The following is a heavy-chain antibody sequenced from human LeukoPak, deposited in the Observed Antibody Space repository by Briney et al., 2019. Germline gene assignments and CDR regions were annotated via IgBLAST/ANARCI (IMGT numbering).Heavy chain of an antibody. CDR3: ASSYGSGSYYPYYFDH. CDR2: ISYDGSNK. J-gene: IGHJ4*02. D-gene: IGHD3-10*01. Sequence: GGSLRLSCAASGFTLSSYGMHWVRQAPGKGLEWVAVISYDGSNKNYADSVKGRFTISRDNSKNTVYLQMNSLRAEDTAVYYCASSYGSGSYYPYYFDHWGQGTLVTVSS. V-gene: IGHV3-30*03. CDR1: GFTLSSYG.